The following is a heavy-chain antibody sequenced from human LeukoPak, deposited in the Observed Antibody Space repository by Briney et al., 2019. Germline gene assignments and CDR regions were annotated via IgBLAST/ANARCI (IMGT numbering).Heavy chain of an antibody. D-gene: IGHD5-18*01. CDR1: GGSISSSSYY. J-gene: IGHJ5*02. V-gene: IGHV4-39*01. CDR3: ARGRYSYGSNWFDP. Sequence: SETLSLTCTVSGGSISSSSYYWGWIRQPPGKGLEWIGSIYYSGSTYYNPSLKSRVTISVDTSKNQLSLKLSSVTAADTAVYYCARGRYSYGSNWFDPWGQGTLVTVSS. CDR2: IYYSGST.